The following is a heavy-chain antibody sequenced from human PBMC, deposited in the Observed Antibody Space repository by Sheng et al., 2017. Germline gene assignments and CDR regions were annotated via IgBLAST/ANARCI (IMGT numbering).Heavy chain of an antibody. CDR3: ARDPVDTAMRYGGGTT. CDR2: IYYSGST. D-gene: IGHD5-18*01. CDR1: GGSISSSRYY. J-gene: IGHJ4*02. V-gene: IGHV4-39*07. Sequence: QLQLQEPGPGLVKPSETLSLTCTVSGGSISSSRYYWGWIRQPPGKGLEWIGSIYYSGSTYYNPSLKSRVTISVDTSKNQFSLKLSSVTAADTAVYYCARDPVDTAMRYGGGTTWGQGTLVTVSS.